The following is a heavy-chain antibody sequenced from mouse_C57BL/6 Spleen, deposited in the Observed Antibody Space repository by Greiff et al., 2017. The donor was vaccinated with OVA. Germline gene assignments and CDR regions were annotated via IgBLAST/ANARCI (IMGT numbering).Heavy chain of an antibody. V-gene: IGHV1-59*01. J-gene: IGHJ2*01. Sequence: QVQLQQPGAELVRPGTSVKLSCKASGYTFTSYWMHWVKQRPGQGLEWIGVIDPSDSYTNYNQKFKGKATLTVDTSSSTAYMQLSSLTSEDSAVYYCARSGDYYGSSLYYFDYWGQGTTLTVSS. CDR2: IDPSDSYT. CDR3: ARSGDYYGSSLYYFDY. D-gene: IGHD1-1*01. CDR1: GYTFTSYW.